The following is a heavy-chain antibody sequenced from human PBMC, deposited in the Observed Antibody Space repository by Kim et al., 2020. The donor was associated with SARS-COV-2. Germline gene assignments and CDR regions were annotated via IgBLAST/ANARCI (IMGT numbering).Heavy chain of an antibody. V-gene: IGHV3-73*01. J-gene: IGHJ6*02. D-gene: IGHD4-4*01. Sequence: ASVKGRFTISRDDSKNTAYLQMNSLKTEDTAVYYCTTSYSNYVFGMDVWGQGTTVTVSS. CDR3: TTSYSNYVFGMDV.